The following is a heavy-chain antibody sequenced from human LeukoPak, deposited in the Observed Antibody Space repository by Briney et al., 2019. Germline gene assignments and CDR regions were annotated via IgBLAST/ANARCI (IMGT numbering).Heavy chain of an antibody. Sequence: GGSLRLSCAVSGFRFSNYWMTWVRQAPGKGLEWVANIKHDGSGPSYLDSVKGRFTISRGNARNLLSLQMSGLRVEDTAVYYCARAREITVTGTDYFDSWGQGTLVTVS. V-gene: IGHV3-7*01. J-gene: IGHJ4*02. D-gene: IGHD6-19*01. CDR2: IKHDGSGP. CDR3: ARAREITVTGTDYFDS. CDR1: GFRFSNYW.